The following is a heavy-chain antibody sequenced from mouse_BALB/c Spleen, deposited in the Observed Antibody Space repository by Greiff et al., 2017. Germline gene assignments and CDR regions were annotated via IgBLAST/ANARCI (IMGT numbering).Heavy chain of an antibody. CDR3: ARPTARYYYAMDY. CDR1: GYTFTSYW. J-gene: IGHJ4*01. D-gene: IGHD1-2*01. CDR2: INPSTGYT. Sequence: VQLQQSGAELAKPGASVKMSCKASGYTFTSYWMHWVKQRPGQGLEWIGYINPSTGYTEYNQKFKDKATLTADKSSSTAYMQLSSLTSEDSAVYYYARPTARYYYAMDYWGQGTSVTVSA. V-gene: IGHV1-7*01.